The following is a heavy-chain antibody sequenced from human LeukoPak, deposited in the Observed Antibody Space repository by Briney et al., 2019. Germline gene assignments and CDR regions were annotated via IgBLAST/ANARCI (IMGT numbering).Heavy chain of an antibody. D-gene: IGHD6-6*01. CDR1: GGSISSSSHY. CDR2: IYYSGST. V-gene: IGHV4-39*07. J-gene: IGHJ5*02. Sequence: SETLSLTCTVSGGSISSSSHYWGWIRQPPGKGLEWIGSIYYSGSTYYNPSLKSRVTISVDTSKNQFSLKLSSVTAADTAVYYCARSEYSSSSINSWFDPWGQGTLVTVSS. CDR3: ARSEYSSSSINSWFDP.